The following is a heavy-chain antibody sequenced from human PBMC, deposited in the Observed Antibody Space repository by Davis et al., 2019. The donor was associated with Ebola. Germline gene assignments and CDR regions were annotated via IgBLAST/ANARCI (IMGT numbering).Heavy chain of an antibody. J-gene: IGHJ4*02. Sequence: GESLKISCTTSGFTFGDYAMSWVRQAPGKGLEWVGFIRSKAYGGTTECAASVKGRFTISRDDSKSIAYLQMNSLKTEDTAVYYCTRDLFVAALYYFDYWGQGTLVTVSS. V-gene: IGHV3-49*04. CDR1: GFTFGDYA. CDR2: IRSKAYGGTT. CDR3: TRDLFVAALYYFDY. D-gene: IGHD2-21*01.